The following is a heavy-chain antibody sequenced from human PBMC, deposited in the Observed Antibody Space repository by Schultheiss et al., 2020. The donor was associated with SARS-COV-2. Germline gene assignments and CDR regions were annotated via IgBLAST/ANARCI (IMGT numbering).Heavy chain of an antibody. D-gene: IGHD5-18*01. J-gene: IGHJ4*02. Sequence: GSLRLSCAASGFTFSDYYMSWVCQAPGKGLEWVSYISSSGSTIYYADSVKGRFTISRDNAKNSLYLQMNSLRAEDTAMYYCATSRGYRYGIVFDHWGQGTLVTVSS. CDR1: GFTFSDYY. V-gene: IGHV3-11*01. CDR3: ATSRGYRYGIVFDH. CDR2: ISSSGSTI.